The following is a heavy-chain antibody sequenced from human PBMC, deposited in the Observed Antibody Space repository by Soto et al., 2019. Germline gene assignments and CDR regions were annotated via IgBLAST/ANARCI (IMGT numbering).Heavy chain of an antibody. V-gene: IGHV4-39*01. D-gene: IGHD5-18*01. CDR2: IYYSGST. Sequence: SETLSLTCTVSGGSISSSSYYWGWIRQPPGKGLEWVGSIYYSGSTYYNSSLKSRVTMSVDTSKNQFSLKLSSVTAADTAVYYCARQGNSSGFRRPIRQFDYWGQGTLVTSPQ. CDR1: GGSISSSSYY. J-gene: IGHJ4*02. CDR3: ARQGNSSGFRRPIRQFDY.